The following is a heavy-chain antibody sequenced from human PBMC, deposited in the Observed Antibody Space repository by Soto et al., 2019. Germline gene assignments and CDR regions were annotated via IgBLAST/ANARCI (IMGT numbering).Heavy chain of an antibody. Sequence: ASVKVSCKASGYTFTSYGISWVRQAPGQGLEWMGWISAYNGNTNYAQKLQGRVTMTTDTSTSTAYMELRSLRSDDTAVYYCARGRDIVATMFYYYYGMDVWGQGTTVTVSS. V-gene: IGHV1-18*04. CDR1: GYTFTSYG. CDR2: ISAYNGNT. CDR3: ARGRDIVATMFYYYYGMDV. D-gene: IGHD5-12*01. J-gene: IGHJ6*02.